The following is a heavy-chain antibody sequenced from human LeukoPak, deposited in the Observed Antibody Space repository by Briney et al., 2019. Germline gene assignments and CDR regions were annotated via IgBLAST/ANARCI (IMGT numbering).Heavy chain of an antibody. J-gene: IGHJ4*02. CDR1: GGSISSGSYY. CDR2: IYYSGST. CDR3: ARLRPHYSNYDLGYFDY. Sequence: PSETLSLTCTVSGGSISSGSYYWVWIRQPPGKGLEWIGSIYYSGSTYYNPSLKSRVTISVDTSQNQFSLKLSSVTAADTAVYFCARLRPHYSNYDLGYFDYWGQGTLVTVSS. V-gene: IGHV4-39*01. D-gene: IGHD4-11*01.